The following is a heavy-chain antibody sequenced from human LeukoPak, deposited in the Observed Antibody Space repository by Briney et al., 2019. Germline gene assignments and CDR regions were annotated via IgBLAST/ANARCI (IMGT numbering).Heavy chain of an antibody. CDR2: ISYDGSNK. CDR3: AKDLHWFDP. V-gene: IGHV3-30*18. J-gene: IGHJ5*02. D-gene: IGHD5/OR15-5a*01. Sequence: PGGSLRLSYAASGFTFSSYGMHWVRQAPGKGLEWVAVISYDGSNKYYADSVKGRFTISRDNSKNTLYLQMNSLRAEDTAVYYCAKDLHWFDPWGQGTLVTVSS. CDR1: GFTFSSYG.